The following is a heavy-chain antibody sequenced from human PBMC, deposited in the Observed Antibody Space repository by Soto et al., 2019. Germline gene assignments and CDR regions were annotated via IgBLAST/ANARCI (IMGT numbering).Heavy chain of an antibody. V-gene: IGHV2-5*02. CDR1: GFSLSTSGMA. J-gene: IGHJ4*02. CDR3: VYLCTGDCSFDFDY. D-gene: IGHD2-21*02. Sequence: QITLKESGPTLVKPTQTLTLTCSFSGFSLSTSGMAVGWIRQPPGKALEWLALIYWDDDKRYNPSLKSRITITKDTPKNQVVLTMANMDTVDTATYYCVYLCTGDCSFDFDYWGQGTLVTVSS. CDR2: IYWDDDK.